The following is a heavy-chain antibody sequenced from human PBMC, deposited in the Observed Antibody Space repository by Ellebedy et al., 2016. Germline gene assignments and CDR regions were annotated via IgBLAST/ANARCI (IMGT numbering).Heavy chain of an antibody. D-gene: IGHD1-26*01. CDR2: IYNSGST. V-gene: IGHV4-61*01. J-gene: IGHJ4*02. Sequence: SETLSLTXSVSGASISISSYYWSWVRQPPGKGLEWIGYIYNSGSTNYNPSLMRRVTISVDTSKNQFSLKLTSVTAADTAVYYCARGGSYPTRYFDSWGQGTLVTVSS. CDR1: GASISISSYY. CDR3: ARGGSYPTRYFDS.